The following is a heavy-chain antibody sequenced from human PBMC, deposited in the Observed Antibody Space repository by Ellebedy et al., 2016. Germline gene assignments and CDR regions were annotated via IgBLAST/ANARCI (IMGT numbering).Heavy chain of an antibody. CDR1: GGSFSGYY. J-gene: IGHJ5*02. CDR2: INHSGST. Sequence: SETLSLXXAVYGGSFSGYYWSWIRQPPGKGLEWIGEINHSGSTNYNPSLKSRVTISVDTSKNQFSLKLSSVTAADTAVYYCARGSSGCSSTSCYTRRDWFNPWGQGTLVTVSS. D-gene: IGHD2-2*02. V-gene: IGHV4-34*01. CDR3: ARGSSGCSSTSCYTRRDWFNP.